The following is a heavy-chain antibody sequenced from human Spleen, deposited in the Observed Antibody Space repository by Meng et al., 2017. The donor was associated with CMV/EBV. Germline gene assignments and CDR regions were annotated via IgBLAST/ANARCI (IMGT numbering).Heavy chain of an antibody. CDR2: IIPIYGTT. D-gene: IGHD2/OR15-2a*01. V-gene: IGHV1-69*05. Sequence: KASAGPFRTYAVTWVRQAPGQGLEWMGRIIPIYGTTTYAQKFQGRVTITTDESTGTAYMELSSLRSEDAAFYYCARSCNGNTCPFDFWGQGTLVTVSS. CDR3: ARSCNGNTCPFDF. J-gene: IGHJ4*02. CDR1: AGPFRTYA.